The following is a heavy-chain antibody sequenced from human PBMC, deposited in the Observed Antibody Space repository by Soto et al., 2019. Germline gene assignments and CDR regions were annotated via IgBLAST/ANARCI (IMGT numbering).Heavy chain of an antibody. CDR2: ISYDGSNK. CDR3: AKGYWNYANYFDY. Sequence: STGLSCASCGFTFSSYGMAWVRQAPGKGLEWVAVISYDGSNKYYADSVKGRFTISRDNSKNTLYLQMNSLRAEDTAVYYCAKGYWNYANYFDYWGQGTLVTVSS. D-gene: IGHD1-7*01. V-gene: IGHV3-30*18. J-gene: IGHJ4*02. CDR1: GFTFSSYG.